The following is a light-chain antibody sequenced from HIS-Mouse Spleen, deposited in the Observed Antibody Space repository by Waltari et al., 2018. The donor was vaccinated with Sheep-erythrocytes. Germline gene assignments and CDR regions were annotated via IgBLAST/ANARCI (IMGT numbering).Light chain of an antibody. CDR1: QSLLHSNGYNY. CDR3: MQAQQTPVSLNGYT. CDR2: LGS. V-gene: IGKV2-28*01. J-gene: IGKJ2*01. Sequence: DIVMTQSPLSLPVTHGEQASISCRSSQSLLHSNGYNYLDWYLHKPGQSPQLLFYLGSNRASWVTQRFSGSGPVTDSTLKISRVEADDVGVYYCMQAQQTPVSLNGYTFGQLTKLELQ.